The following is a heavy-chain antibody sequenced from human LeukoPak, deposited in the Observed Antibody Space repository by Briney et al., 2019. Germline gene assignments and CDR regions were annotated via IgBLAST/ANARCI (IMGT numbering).Heavy chain of an antibody. J-gene: IGHJ4*02. D-gene: IGHD3-22*01. CDR1: GGSISSSSCY. V-gene: IGHV4-39*01. CDR2: IYYSGST. CDR3: ARQIGGDYYDSSFVVY. Sequence: KPSETLSLTCTVSGGSISSSSCYWGWIRQPPGKGLEWIGSIYYSGSTYYNPSLKSRVTISVDTSKNQFSLKLSSVTAADTAVYYCARQIGGDYYDSSFVVYWGQGTLVTVSS.